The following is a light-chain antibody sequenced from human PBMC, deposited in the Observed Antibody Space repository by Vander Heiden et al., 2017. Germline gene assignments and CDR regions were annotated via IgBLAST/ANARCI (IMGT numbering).Light chain of an antibody. CDR1: KLGDKY. CDR3: QAWDSSTEHVV. V-gene: IGLV3-1*01. CDR2: QDS. J-gene: IGLJ2*01. Sequence: SYELTQPPSVSVSPGQTASITCPGDKLGDKYACWYQQKPGQSPVLVIYQDSKRPSGIPERFSGSNSGNTATLTISGTQAMDEADYYCQAWDSSTEHVVFGGGTKLTVL.